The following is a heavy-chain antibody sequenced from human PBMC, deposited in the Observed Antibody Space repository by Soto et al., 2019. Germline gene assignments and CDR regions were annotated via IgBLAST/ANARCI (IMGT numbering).Heavy chain of an antibody. CDR1: GFTFSNYV. J-gene: IGHJ4*02. D-gene: IGHD3-16*01. Sequence: EIQLLDCGGDSVHPGGSLRLSCGASGFTFSNYVMGWVRQAPGKGLEWVSGISGNGDTTDYADSVKGRFTISRDNSKNTLYPQMNRLRAEDTGLYYCVKGGLIRRFDSWGLGTLVTVSS. V-gene: IGHV3-23*01. CDR2: ISGNGDTT. CDR3: VKGGLIRRFDS.